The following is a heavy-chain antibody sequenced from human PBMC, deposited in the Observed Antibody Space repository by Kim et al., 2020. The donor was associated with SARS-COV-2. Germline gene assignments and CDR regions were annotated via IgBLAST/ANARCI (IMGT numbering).Heavy chain of an antibody. V-gene: IGHV3-21*01. J-gene: IGHJ3*02. Sequence: YYADSVKGRFTTSRDNAKNSLYLQMNSLRAEDTAVYYCARVVGATFAFDIWGQGTMVTVSS. CDR3: ARVVGATFAFDI. D-gene: IGHD1-26*01.